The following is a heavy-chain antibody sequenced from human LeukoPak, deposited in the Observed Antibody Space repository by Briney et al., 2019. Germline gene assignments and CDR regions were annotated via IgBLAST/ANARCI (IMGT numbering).Heavy chain of an antibody. V-gene: IGHV4-39*07. Sequence: PSETLSLTCTVSGVSISSGSFYWGWVRQPPGKGLEWIGSIYYSGSTYYNPSLKSRVTMSLDTSKDQFSLKLSSVTAADTAVYYCASAKTFEVVNFFDSWGQGTLVTVSS. J-gene: IGHJ4*02. CDR3: ASAKTFEVVNFFDS. CDR2: IYYSGST. CDR1: GVSISSGSFY. D-gene: IGHD3-3*01.